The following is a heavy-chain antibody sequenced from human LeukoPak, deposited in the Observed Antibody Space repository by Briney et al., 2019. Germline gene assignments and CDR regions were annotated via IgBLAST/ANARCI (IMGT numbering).Heavy chain of an antibody. J-gene: IGHJ4*02. D-gene: IGHD6-13*01. CDR1: GFTFSGFA. Sequence: GGSLRLSCAASGFTFSGFAMSWVRRTPGKGLEWVSSISSSSSYIYYADSVKGRFTISRDNAKNSLHLQMNSLRAEDTAVYYCARGIGSSWYAMVYWGQGTLVTVSS. CDR2: ISSSSSYI. V-gene: IGHV3-21*01. CDR3: ARGIGSSWYAMVY.